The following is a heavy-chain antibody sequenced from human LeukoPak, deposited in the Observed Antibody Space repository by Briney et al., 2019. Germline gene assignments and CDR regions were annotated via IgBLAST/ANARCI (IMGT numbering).Heavy chain of an antibody. CDR1: GGSISSYY. D-gene: IGHD3-22*01. CDR2: IYYSGST. CDR3: ARASYYYDSSGYYSGPNFDY. J-gene: IGHJ4*02. V-gene: IGHV4-59*01. Sequence: SETLSLTCTVPGGSISSYYWSWIRQPPGKGLEWIGYIYYSGSTNYNPSLKSRVTISVDTSKNQFSLKLSSVTAADTAVYYCARASYYYDSSGYYSGPNFDYWGQGTLVTVSS.